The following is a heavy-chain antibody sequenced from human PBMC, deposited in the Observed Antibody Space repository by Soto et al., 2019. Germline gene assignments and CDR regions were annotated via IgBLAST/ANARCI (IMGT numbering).Heavy chain of an antibody. CDR2: IKQDGSEK. Sequence: GGSLRLSCAASGFTFSSYWMSWVRQAPGKGLEWVANIKQDGSEKYYVDSVKGRFTISRDNAKNSLYLQMNSLRAEDTAVYYCARETPDYSNYDWFDPWGQGTLVTVSS. V-gene: IGHV3-7*05. J-gene: IGHJ5*02. D-gene: IGHD4-4*01. CDR3: ARETPDYSNYDWFDP. CDR1: GFTFSSYW.